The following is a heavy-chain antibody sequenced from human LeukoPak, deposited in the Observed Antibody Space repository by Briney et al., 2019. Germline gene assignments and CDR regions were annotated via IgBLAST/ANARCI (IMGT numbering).Heavy chain of an antibody. CDR3: ARDLRGYSYGLGTTFDY. J-gene: IGHJ4*02. CDR1: GYTFTRYA. CDR2: INTNTGNP. V-gene: IGHV7-4-1*02. Sequence: APVKVSCKASGYTFTRYAMNWVRQAPGQGLEWMGWINTNTGNPTYAQGFTGRFVFSLDTSVSTAYLQISSLKAEDTAVYFCARDLRGYSYGLGTTFDYWGQGTLVTVSS. D-gene: IGHD5-18*01.